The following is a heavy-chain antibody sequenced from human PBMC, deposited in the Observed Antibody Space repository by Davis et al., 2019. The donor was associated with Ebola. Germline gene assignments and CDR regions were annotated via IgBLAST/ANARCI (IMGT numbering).Heavy chain of an antibody. CDR3: ARGREMATAPYYYYMDV. J-gene: IGHJ6*03. V-gene: IGHV4-61*01. CDR2: SYYSGSR. CDR1: GGSVSSGSYY. Sequence: PSETLSLTCTVSGGSVSSGSYYWSWIRQPPGKGLEWIGYSYYSGSRNYNPSLKSRVSISVDTSKNQFSLKLSSVTAADTAVYYCARGREMATAPYYYYMDVWGKGTTVTVSS. D-gene: IGHD5-24*01.